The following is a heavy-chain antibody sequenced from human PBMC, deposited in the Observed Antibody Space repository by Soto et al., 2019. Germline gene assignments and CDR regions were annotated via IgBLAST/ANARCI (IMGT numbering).Heavy chain of an antibody. V-gene: IGHV1-18*04. Sequence: GASVKVSCKASGYTFTSHGINWVRQAPGQGLELMGWISAYNGDTKYEQKFQGRVTMTTDASSSTAYMELKSLSSDDTAVYFCARDPSNTSGNRIWFDPWGQGTKVTVSS. CDR1: GYTFTSHG. J-gene: IGHJ5*02. CDR3: ARDPSNTSGNRIWFDP. D-gene: IGHD6-19*01. CDR2: ISAYNGDT.